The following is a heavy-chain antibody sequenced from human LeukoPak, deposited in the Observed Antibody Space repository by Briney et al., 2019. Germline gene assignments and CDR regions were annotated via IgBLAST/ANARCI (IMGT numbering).Heavy chain of an antibody. CDR3: ARQISDYYYYYMDV. J-gene: IGHJ6*03. CDR2: IYDSGNE. V-gene: IGHV4-39*01. CDR1: GGSISTSAFY. D-gene: IGHD2/OR15-2a*01. Sequence: SETLSLTCTVSGGSISTSAFYWGWIRQPPGKGLEWIGSIYDSGNEFYNPSLKSRVTISADTSKNQFSLKLNSVIAADTAMYYCARQISDYYYYYMDVWGEGITVTVPS.